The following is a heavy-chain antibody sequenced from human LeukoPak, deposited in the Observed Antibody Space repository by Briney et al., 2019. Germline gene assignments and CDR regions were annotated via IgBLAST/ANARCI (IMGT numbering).Heavy chain of an antibody. CDR3: ARGGLLWFGETPYGMDV. V-gene: IGHV3-64*01. D-gene: IGHD3-10*01. J-gene: IGHJ6*02. Sequence: GGSLRLSCAASGFTFSSYGMHWVRQAPGKGLEYVSAISSNGGSTYYANSVKGRFTISRDNSKNTLYLQMGSLRAEDMAVYYCARGGLLWFGETPYGMDVWGQGTTVTVSS. CDR2: ISSNGGST. CDR1: GFTFSSYG.